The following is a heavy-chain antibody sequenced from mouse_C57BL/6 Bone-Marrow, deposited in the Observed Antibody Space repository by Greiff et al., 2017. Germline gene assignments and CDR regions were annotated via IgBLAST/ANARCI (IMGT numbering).Heavy chain of an antibody. Sequence: VQLQQPGAELVKPGASVKLSCKASGYTFTSYWMQWVKQRPGQGLEWIGEIDPSDRYTNYNQKFKGKATLTVDTSSSTAYMQLSSLTSEDSAVYYCASSYSYGAWFAYWGQGTLVTVSA. CDR2: IDPSDRYT. V-gene: IGHV1-50*01. CDR1: GYTFTSYW. D-gene: IGHD2-12*01. J-gene: IGHJ3*01. CDR3: ASSYSYGAWFAY.